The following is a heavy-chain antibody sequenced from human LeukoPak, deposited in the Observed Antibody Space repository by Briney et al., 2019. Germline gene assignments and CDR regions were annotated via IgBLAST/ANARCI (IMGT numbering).Heavy chain of an antibody. Sequence: SETLSLTCTVSGGSLSSYFWSWIRQPAGKGLEWIGRIYTSGSTNYNPSLKSRVTMSVDTSKNQFSLKLSSVTAADTAVYYCARGSGTERYFDYWGQGTPVTVSS. D-gene: IGHD1-26*01. CDR3: ARGSGTERYFDY. CDR2: IYTSGST. CDR1: GGSLSSYF. J-gene: IGHJ4*02. V-gene: IGHV4-4*07.